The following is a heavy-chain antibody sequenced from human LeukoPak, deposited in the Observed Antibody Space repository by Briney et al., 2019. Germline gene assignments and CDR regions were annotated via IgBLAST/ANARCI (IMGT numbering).Heavy chain of an antibody. J-gene: IGHJ4*02. Sequence: GGSLRLSCAASGFTFSSYGMHWVRQAPGKGLEWVAVIWYDGSNKYYADSVKGRFTISRDNAKNSLYLQMNSLRAEDTAVYYCARAYSGYTYGYHYWGQGTLVTVSS. CDR3: ARAYSGYTYGYHY. CDR2: IWYDGSNK. D-gene: IGHD5-18*01. CDR1: GFTFSSYG. V-gene: IGHV3-33*01.